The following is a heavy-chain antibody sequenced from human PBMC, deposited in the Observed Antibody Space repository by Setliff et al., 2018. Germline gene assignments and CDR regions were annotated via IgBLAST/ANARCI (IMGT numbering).Heavy chain of an antibody. CDR3: AREQWLDPPGYYYMDV. J-gene: IGHJ6*03. V-gene: IGHV4-4*07. CDR2: IHIGGSA. D-gene: IGHD6-19*01. Sequence: PSETLSLTCTVSGGSISSYYWSWLRQPAGKGLEWIGHIHIGGSANYNPSLKSRVTMSIGTSKNQFSLKLNSVTAADMAVYYCAREQWLDPPGYYYMDVWAKGTTVTVSS. CDR1: GGSISSYY.